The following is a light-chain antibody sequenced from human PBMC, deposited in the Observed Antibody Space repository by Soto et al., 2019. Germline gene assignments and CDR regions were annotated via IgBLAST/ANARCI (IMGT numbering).Light chain of an antibody. Sequence: IVLTPSPASLSVSPLERATTFFGSSQSVRSKVAWYQQKPGQAPSLVIYDTYIRATGIPARFSGSGFGTEFTLTISSLQPEDFAVYYCEQYNNWFSITFGQGTRLEIK. J-gene: IGKJ5*01. CDR2: DTY. V-gene: IGKV3-15*01. CDR3: EQYNNWFSIT. CDR1: QSVRSK.